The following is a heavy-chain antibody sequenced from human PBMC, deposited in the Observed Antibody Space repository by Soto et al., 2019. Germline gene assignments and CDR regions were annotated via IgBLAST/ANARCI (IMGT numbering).Heavy chain of an antibody. J-gene: IGHJ4*02. CDR3: ARVRTRGYSYGPDFDY. Sequence: GGSLRLSCAASGFTFSSYAMHWVRQAPGKGLEWVAVISYDGSNKYYADSVKGRFTISRDNSKNTLYLQMNSLRAEDTAVYYCARVRTRGYSYGPDFDYWGQGTLVTVSS. D-gene: IGHD5-18*01. CDR2: ISYDGSNK. V-gene: IGHV3-30-3*01. CDR1: GFTFSSYA.